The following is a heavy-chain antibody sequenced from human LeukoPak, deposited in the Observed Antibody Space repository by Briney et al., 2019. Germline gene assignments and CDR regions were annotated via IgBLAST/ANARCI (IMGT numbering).Heavy chain of an antibody. CDR3: ARGYYDFWSGYSYYCDY. D-gene: IGHD3-3*01. CDR1: GGSISSGSYY. J-gene: IGHJ4*02. Sequence: PSQTLSLTCTVSGGSISSGSYYWSWIRQPAGTGLEWIGRSYTSGSTNYNPSLKSRVTISVDTSKNQFSLKLSSVTAADTAVYYCARGYYDFWSGYSYYCDYWGQGTLVTVSS. V-gene: IGHV4-61*02. CDR2: SYTSGST.